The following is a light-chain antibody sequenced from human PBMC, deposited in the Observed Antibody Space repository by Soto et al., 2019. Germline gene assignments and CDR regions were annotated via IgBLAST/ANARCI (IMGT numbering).Light chain of an antibody. CDR1: QSISSY. V-gene: IGKV1-39*01. CDR3: QQSYSTPRT. J-gene: IGKJ1*01. CDR2: GAS. Sequence: DSQMTQSPSSLSASVGDRVTITCRASQSISSYLNWYQQKPGKAPKLLIYGASSLQSGVPSRFSGSGSVTDFTLTISSLQPEDCATYYCQQSYSTPRTFGQGTQVEIK.